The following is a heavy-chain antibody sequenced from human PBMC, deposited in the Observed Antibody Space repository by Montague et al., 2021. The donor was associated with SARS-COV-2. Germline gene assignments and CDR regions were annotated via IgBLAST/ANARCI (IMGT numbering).Heavy chain of an antibody. J-gene: IGHJ4*02. CDR2: IYSGGSST. V-gene: IGHV3-23*03. Sequence: SLRLSCSASGFTFSNYAMSWVRQAPGKGLEWVSVIYSGGSSTYYXDSVKGRFTISRDSSKNTLYLQMNSLRAEDTAVYYCAKDPHYDFWSGYYFDYWGQGTLVTVSS. D-gene: IGHD3-3*01. CDR3: AKDPHYDFWSGYYFDY. CDR1: GFTFSNYA.